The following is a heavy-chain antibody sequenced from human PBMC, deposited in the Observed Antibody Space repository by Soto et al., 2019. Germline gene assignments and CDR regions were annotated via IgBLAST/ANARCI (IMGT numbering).Heavy chain of an antibody. CDR3: ASGSSRWDTWFDP. V-gene: IGHV1-69*02. CDR2: IIPILGIA. CDR1: GGTFSSYT. D-gene: IGHD6-13*01. Sequence: QVQLVQSGAEVKKPGSSVKVSCKASGGTFSSYTISWVRQAPGQGLEWMGRIIPILGIANYAQKFQGRVTMTADKSTSTAYMELSSLRSEDTAVYYCASGSSRWDTWFDPWGQGTLVTVSS. J-gene: IGHJ5*02.